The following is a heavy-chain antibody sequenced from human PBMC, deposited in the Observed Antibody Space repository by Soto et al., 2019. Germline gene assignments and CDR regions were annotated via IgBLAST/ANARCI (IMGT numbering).Heavy chain of an antibody. V-gene: IGHV3-30*18. D-gene: IGHD2-2*02. J-gene: IGHJ4*02. CDR1: GFTFSSYG. CDR3: AKGYCSSTSCYTMRFLEWLLYWYDY. CDR2: ISYDGSNK. Sequence: GGSLRLSCAASGFTFSSYGMHWVRQAPGQGLEWVAVISYDGSNKYYADSVKGRFTISRDNSKNTLYLQMNSLRAEDTAVYYCAKGYCSSTSCYTMRFLEWLLYWYDYWGQGT.